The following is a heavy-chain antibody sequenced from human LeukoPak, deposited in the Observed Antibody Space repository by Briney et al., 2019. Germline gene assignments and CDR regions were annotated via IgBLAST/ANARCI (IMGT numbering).Heavy chain of an antibody. V-gene: IGHV4-59*08. Sequence: SETLSLTCTVSGGSISSYYWSWIRQPPGKGLEWIGYIYYSGSTNYNPSLKSRVTISVDTSKNQFSLKLSSVTAADTAVYYCAASTYYYDSSGFDPWGRGTLVTVSS. D-gene: IGHD3-22*01. CDR2: IYYSGST. CDR1: GGSISSYY. CDR3: AASTYYYDSSGFDP. J-gene: IGHJ5*02.